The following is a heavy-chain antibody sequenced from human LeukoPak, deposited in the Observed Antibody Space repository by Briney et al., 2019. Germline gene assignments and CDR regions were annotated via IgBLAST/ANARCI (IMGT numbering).Heavy chain of an antibody. CDR3: TRDNPCRVTATLDY. CDR2: IHTSGST. CDR1: GGSNRGDF. D-gene: IGHD2-21*02. V-gene: IGHV4-4*07. J-gene: IGHJ4*02. Sequence: SETLSLTCTLSGGSNRGDFWSGIRQPAGKGLEWIGRIHTSGSTNYNPSLMSRVTMSLDTSKNQFSLRMSPVTAADTAVTSCTRDNPCRVTATLDYWGQGTLVTVSS.